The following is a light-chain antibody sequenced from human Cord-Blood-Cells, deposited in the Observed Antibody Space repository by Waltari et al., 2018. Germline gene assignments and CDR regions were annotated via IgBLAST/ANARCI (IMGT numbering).Light chain of an antibody. CDR2: GNS. V-gene: IGLV1-40*01. J-gene: IGLJ2*01. Sequence: QSVLTQPLSVSGAPGQRVTISCTGSSPNIGAGYDVPCYQQPRGTAPKHLLYGNSNRRSGVPDRFSGAKSGASASLASTGLQASGKADYYCQSYDSSLSGVVFCGGTKLTVL. CDR1: SPNIGAGYD. CDR3: QSYDSSLSGVV.